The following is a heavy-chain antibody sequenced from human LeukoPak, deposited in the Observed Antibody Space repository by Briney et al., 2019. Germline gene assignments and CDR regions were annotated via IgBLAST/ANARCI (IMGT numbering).Heavy chain of an antibody. D-gene: IGHD1-26*01. CDR3: AKDLAGSGSYSFDY. CDR1: GSTFSNYA. CDR2: ISGSGGST. V-gene: IGHV3-23*01. J-gene: IGHJ4*02. Sequence: GGPLRLSCAASGSTFSNYAMNWVRQAPGRGLDWGSAISGSGGSTYYADSVKGRFTISRDNSKNTLYLQMNSLRAEDTAVYYCAKDLAGSGSYSFDYWGQGTLVTVSS.